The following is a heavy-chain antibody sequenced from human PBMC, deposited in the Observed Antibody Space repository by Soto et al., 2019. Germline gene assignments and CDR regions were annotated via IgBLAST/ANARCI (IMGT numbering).Heavy chain of an antibody. J-gene: IGHJ4*02. CDR1: GFTVSNNY. D-gene: IGHD3-22*01. V-gene: IGHV3-66*01. Sequence: EVQLVESGGDLVQPGGSLRLSCAASGFTVSNNYMSWVRQAPGKGLEWVSVIYTGGYTNYADSVKGRFTISRDSYKNTLYLQMDSLRAEDTAVYYCAREAIIVIAAPEYYFDYWGQGTLVTVSS. CDR3: AREAIIVIAAPEYYFDY. CDR2: IYTGGYT.